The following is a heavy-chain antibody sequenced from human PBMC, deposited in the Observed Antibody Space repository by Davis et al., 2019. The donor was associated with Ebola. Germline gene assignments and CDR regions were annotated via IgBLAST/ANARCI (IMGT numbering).Heavy chain of an antibody. D-gene: IGHD2-21*01. CDR2: IYAGDSDS. Sequence: GESLKISCQGSGYGFADYWIARVRQTPGKGLEWMGIIYAGDSDSRYSPSFEGQVIISADKSISTAYLQWSSLKASDTAMSYCARQGRKGIDVDYGMDVWGQGTTVTVSS. V-gene: IGHV5-51*01. J-gene: IGHJ6*02. CDR1: GYGFADYW. CDR3: ARQGRKGIDVDYGMDV.